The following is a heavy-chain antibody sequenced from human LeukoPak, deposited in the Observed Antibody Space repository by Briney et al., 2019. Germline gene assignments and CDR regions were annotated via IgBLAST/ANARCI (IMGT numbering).Heavy chain of an antibody. CDR2: INNDGTYT. Sequence: QPGGTLRLSCAVSGFTSSSYWMHWVRQAPGKGLVWVSRINNDGTYTVYADSVKGRFTISRDNVKNTLYLQMNSLRPEDTAVYYCGREIEAPGKTLDYWGQGTLVTVSS. CDR3: GREIEAPGKTLDY. J-gene: IGHJ4*02. V-gene: IGHV3-74*01. CDR1: GFTSSSYW.